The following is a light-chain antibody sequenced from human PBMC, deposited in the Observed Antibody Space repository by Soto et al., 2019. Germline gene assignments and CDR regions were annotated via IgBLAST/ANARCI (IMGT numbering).Light chain of an antibody. J-gene: IGLJ1*01. Sequence: QSLLTQPASVSGSPGQSINISCTRTSSDVGGYNYVSWYQHHPGKAPKLIIYDVSNRPSGVSNPFSGSKSGNTASLTISGLQPEDEADYYCSSYTTSNTRQIVFGTGTKDTVL. V-gene: IGLV2-14*03. CDR2: DVS. CDR1: SSDVGGYNY. CDR3: SSYTTSNTRQIV.